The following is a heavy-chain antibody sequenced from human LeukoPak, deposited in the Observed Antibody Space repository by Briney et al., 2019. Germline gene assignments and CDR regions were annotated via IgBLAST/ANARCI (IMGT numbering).Heavy chain of an antibody. D-gene: IGHD6-6*01. V-gene: IGHV4-39*01. J-gene: IGHJ4*02. CDR2: IYYTGST. Sequence: SETLSLTCTVSGGSISNNNYYWGWIRQPPGKGLEWIGSIYYTGSTYYNPSLKSRVTISVDTSKNQFSLKLSSVTAADTAVYYCARQGPNIATRYFHYWGQGTLVTVSS. CDR1: GGSISNNNYY. CDR3: ARQGPNIATRYFHY.